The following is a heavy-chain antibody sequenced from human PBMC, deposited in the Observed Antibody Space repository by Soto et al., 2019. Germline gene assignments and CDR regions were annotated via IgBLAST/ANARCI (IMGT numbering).Heavy chain of an antibody. V-gene: IGHV1-18*01. J-gene: IGHJ4*02. CDR1: GYTFNSYG. Sequence: QVLLVQSGAEVKKPGAAVKVSCKASGYTFNSYGVSGVRQAPGQGLEWMGWISAYNGNTKYSQNLQGRVTMTIDTTTSSAYLEVRSLRSDDTAIYYCARYFWSGQLPFYFDQWGQGTLVTVSS. CDR2: ISAYNGNT. CDR3: ARYFWSGQLPFYFDQ. D-gene: IGHD3-3*01.